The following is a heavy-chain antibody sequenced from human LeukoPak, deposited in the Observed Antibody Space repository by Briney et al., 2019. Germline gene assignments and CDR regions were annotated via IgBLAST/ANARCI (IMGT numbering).Heavy chain of an antibody. D-gene: IGHD4-17*01. Sequence: GESLKISCKGSGYSFANNWIAWVRQMPGKGLEWTGIIHPGDSDTRYRPSFQGQVTISADNSITTAYLQWSSLKASDTAIYYCARAYNGDYHWDYWGQGTLVTVSS. CDR1: GYSFANNW. V-gene: IGHV5-51*01. J-gene: IGHJ4*02. CDR3: ARAYNGDYHWDY. CDR2: IHPGDSDT.